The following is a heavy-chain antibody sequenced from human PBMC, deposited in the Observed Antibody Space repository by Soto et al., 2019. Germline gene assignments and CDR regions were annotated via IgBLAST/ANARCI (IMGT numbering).Heavy chain of an antibody. Sequence: EVQLVESGGGLVQPGGSLRLSCAASGFTFSSYSMNWVRQAPGKGLEWVSYISSSSSTIYYADSVKGRFTISRDNAKNSLYLQMTSLRAEDTAVYYCARAYTLFTMVDYFDYWGQGTLVTVSS. J-gene: IGHJ4*02. CDR2: ISSSSSTI. CDR1: GFTFSSYS. D-gene: IGHD3-10*01. CDR3: ARAYTLFTMVDYFDY. V-gene: IGHV3-48*01.